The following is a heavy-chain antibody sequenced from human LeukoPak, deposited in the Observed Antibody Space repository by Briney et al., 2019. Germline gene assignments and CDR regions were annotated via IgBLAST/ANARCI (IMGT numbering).Heavy chain of an antibody. Sequence: GGSLRLSCAASGFTFNNAWMSWVRQAPGKGLEWVGRIKSKTDGGTTDYAAPVKGRFTISRNDSKNTLYLQMDSLKAEDTAVYYCSKGPPFHWSQGTLVTVSS. CDR2: IKSKTDGGTT. J-gene: IGHJ4*02. V-gene: IGHV3-15*01. D-gene: IGHD2-21*01. CDR1: GFTFNNAW. CDR3: SKGPPFH.